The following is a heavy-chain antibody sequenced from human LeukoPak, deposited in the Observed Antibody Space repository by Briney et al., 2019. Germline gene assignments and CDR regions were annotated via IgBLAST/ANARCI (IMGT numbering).Heavy chain of an antibody. CDR1: GFTFSSYA. CDR3: ARDLRMIVAYYFDY. CDR2: ISYDGSNK. D-gene: IGHD3-22*01. V-gene: IGHV3-30-3*01. Sequence: SCKASGFTFSSYAMHWVRQAPGKGLEWVAVISYDGSNKYYADSVKGRFTISRDNSKNTLYLQMNSLRAEDTAVYYCARDLRMIVAYYFDYWGQGTLVTVSS. J-gene: IGHJ4*02.